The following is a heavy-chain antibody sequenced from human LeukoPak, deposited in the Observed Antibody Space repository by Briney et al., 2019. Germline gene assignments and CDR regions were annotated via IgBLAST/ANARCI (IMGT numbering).Heavy chain of an antibody. D-gene: IGHD1-26*01. CDR2: IRNRANSYTT. J-gene: IGHJ4*02. CDR1: GFIFGSYA. CDR3: TRLVGAND. Sequence: GGSLRLSCEASGFIFGSYAMSWVRQAPGKGLEWVGRIRNRANSYTTEYAASVQGRFTVSRDDSKNSLYLQMNSMKTEDTAVYYCTRLVGANDWGQGTLVTVSS. V-gene: IGHV3-72*01.